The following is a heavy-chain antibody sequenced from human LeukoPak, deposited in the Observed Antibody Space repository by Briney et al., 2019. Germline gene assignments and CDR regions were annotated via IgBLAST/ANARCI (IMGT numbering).Heavy chain of an antibody. V-gene: IGHV3-53*01. Sequence: GGSLRLSCVASGITFSHYSMNWVRQAPGKGLEWVSVIYSGGSTYYADSVKGRFTISRDNSKNTLYLQMNSLRAEDTAVYYCAKGNDYPWFDPWGQGTLVTVSS. CDR1: GITFSHYS. CDR3: AKGNDYPWFDP. D-gene: IGHD5-12*01. J-gene: IGHJ5*02. CDR2: IYSGGST.